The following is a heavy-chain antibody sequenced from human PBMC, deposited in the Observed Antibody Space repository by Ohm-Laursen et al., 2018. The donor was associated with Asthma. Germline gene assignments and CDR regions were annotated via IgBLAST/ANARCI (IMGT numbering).Heavy chain of an antibody. CDR2: ISSDGSQT. Sequence: SLRLSCAASGFTFSNYAIHWVRQAPGKGLEWVAVISSDGSQTYYADSVKGRFTISRDNSKNTLYLQMISLRAEDTAVYYCAAGTLDPWGQGTLVTVSS. V-gene: IGHV3-30*03. J-gene: IGHJ5*02. D-gene: IGHD1-1*01. CDR1: GFTFSNYA. CDR3: AAGTLDP.